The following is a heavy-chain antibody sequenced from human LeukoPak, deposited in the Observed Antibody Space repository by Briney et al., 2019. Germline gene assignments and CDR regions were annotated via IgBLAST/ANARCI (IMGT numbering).Heavy chain of an antibody. J-gene: IGHJ4*02. CDR1: GFTFSGSA. Sequence: GGSLKLSCAASGFTFSGSAMHWVRQASGKGLEWVGRIRSKANSYATAYAASVKGRFTISRDDSKNTAYLQMNSLKTEDTAVYYCTRHSDRQSDSGYVDYWGQGTLVTVSS. V-gene: IGHV3-73*01. CDR2: IRSKANSYAT. CDR3: TRHSDRQSDSGYVDY. D-gene: IGHD1-26*01.